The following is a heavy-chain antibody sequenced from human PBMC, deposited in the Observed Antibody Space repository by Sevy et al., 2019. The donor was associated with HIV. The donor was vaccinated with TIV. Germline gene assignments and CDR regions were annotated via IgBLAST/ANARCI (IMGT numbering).Heavy chain of an antibody. J-gene: IGHJ6*02. CDR3: ARDRDTIVKNKYYYYGMDV. CDR2: ISSSSGSI. D-gene: IGHD3-22*01. V-gene: IGHV3-21*01. CDR1: GFTFSNYN. Sequence: GGSLRLSCAASGFTFSNYNMTWVRQAPGKGLEWVSFISSSSGSIYYADSLKGRFTISRDNVKNSLYLQMNSLRAEDTAVYYCARDRDTIVKNKYYYYGMDVWGQGTTVTVSS.